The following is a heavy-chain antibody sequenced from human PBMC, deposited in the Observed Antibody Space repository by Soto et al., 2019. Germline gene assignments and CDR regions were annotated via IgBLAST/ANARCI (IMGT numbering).Heavy chain of an antibody. CDR3: ARMNGLYCSGGSCPVGAFDI. CDR1: GYTFTGYY. CDR2: ISPNSGGT. J-gene: IGHJ3*02. V-gene: IGHV1-2*04. D-gene: IGHD2-15*01. Sequence: ASVKVSCKASGYTFTGYYMHWVRQAPGQGLEWMGWISPNSGGTNYAQKFQGWVTMTRDTSISTAYMELSRLRSDDTAVYYCARMNGLYCSGGSCPVGAFDIWGQGTMVTVSS.